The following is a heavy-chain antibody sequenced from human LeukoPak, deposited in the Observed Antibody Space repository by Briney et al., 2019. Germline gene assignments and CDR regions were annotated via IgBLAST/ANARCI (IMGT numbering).Heavy chain of an antibody. CDR2: ISYDGSNK. J-gene: IGHJ4*02. CDR3: AKAGSHGPEYYFDY. V-gene: IGHV3-30*18. Sequence: GGSLRLSCAASGFTFSGYGMHWVHQAPGKGLEWVAVISYDGSNKYYADSVKGRFTISRDNSKNTLYLQMNSLRAEDTAVYYCAKAGSHGPEYYFDYWGQGTLVTVSS. CDR1: GFTFSGYG.